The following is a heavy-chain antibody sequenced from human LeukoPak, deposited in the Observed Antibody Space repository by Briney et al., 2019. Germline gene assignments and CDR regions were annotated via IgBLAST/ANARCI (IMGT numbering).Heavy chain of an antibody. V-gene: IGHV4-34*01. J-gene: IGHJ4*02. CDR3: ARHFPGDY. CDR2: INHSGST. Sequence: PSETLSLTCAVYGGSFSGHYWSWIRQPPGKGLEWIGEINHSGSTNYNPSLKSRVTISVDTSKNQFSLKLSSVTAADTAVYYCARHFPGDYWGQGTLVTVSS. CDR1: GGSFSGHY.